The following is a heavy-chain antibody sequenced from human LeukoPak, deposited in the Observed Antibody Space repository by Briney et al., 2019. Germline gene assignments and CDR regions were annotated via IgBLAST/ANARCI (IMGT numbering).Heavy chain of an antibody. CDR1: GFTFSSYT. V-gene: IGHV3-7*01. J-gene: IGHJ4*02. D-gene: IGHD3/OR15-3a*01. CDR3: VRDGRPLDY. Sequence: GGSLRLSCAASGFTFSSYTMSWVRQPPGKGLEWVANIKQDGGERYYVDSVRGRFTISRDNSKNSLYLQMNSLRAEDTAVNYCVRDGRPLDYWGQGTLVIVS. CDR2: IKQDGGER.